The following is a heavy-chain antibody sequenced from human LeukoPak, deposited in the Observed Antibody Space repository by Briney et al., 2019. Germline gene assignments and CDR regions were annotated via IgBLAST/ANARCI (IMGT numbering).Heavy chain of an antibody. Sequence: ASVKVSCKASGYSFTSYGFNWVRQAPGQGLEWMGGIIPIFGTANYAQKFQGRVTITADESTSTAYMELSSLRSEDTAVYYCARDLGNEGYYDSSGYGGLDYWGQGTLVTVSS. CDR3: ARDLGNEGYYDSSGYGGLDY. D-gene: IGHD3-22*01. J-gene: IGHJ4*02. CDR1: GYSFTSYG. V-gene: IGHV1-69*13. CDR2: IIPIFGTA.